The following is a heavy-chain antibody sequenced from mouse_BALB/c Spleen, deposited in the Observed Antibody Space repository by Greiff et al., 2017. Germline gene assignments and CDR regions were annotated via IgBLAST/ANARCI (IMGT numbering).Heavy chain of an antibody. D-gene: IGHD2-3*01. CDR1: GYTFTSYY. V-gene: IGHV1S81*02. CDR2: INPSNGGT. CDR3: TRSRDGPYYFDD. J-gene: IGHJ2*01. Sequence: QVQLKESGAELVKPGASVKLSCKASGYTFTSYYMYWVKQRPGQGLEWIGEINPSNGGTNFNEKFKSKATLTVDKSSSTAYMQLSSLTSEDSAVYYCTRSRDGPYYFDDWGQGTTLTVSS.